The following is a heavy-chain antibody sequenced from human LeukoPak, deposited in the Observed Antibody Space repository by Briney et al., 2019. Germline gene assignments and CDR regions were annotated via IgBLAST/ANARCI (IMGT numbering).Heavy chain of an antibody. J-gene: IGHJ4*02. Sequence: GGTLRLSCAASGFTFSSYSMNWVRQAPGKGLEWVSYISSSSSTIYYADSVKGRFTISRDNAKNSLYLQMNSLRDEDTAVYYCARDNSYNWNDVPDYWSQGTLVTVSS. CDR3: ARDNSYNWNDVPDY. V-gene: IGHV3-48*02. CDR2: ISSSSSTI. CDR1: GFTFSSYS. D-gene: IGHD1-20*01.